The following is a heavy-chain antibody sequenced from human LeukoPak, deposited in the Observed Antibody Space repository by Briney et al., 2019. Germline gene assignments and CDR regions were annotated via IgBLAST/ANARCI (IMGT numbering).Heavy chain of an antibody. J-gene: IGHJ4*02. CDR3: AGGWTRRDVIAAAVNPFDY. CDR2: INPSGGST. V-gene: IGHV1-46*01. D-gene: IGHD6-13*01. CDR1: GYTFTSYY. Sequence: ASVKVSCKASGYTFTSYYMHWLRQAPGQGLEWMGIINPSGGSTSYAQKFQGRVTMTRDTSTSTVYMELSSLRSEDTAVYYCAGGWTRRDVIAAAVNPFDYWGQGTLVTVSS.